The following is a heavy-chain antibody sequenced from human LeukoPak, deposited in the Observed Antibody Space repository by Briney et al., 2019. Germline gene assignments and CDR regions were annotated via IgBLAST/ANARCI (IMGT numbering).Heavy chain of an antibody. CDR2: INSDGSST. D-gene: IGHD1-26*01. J-gene: IGHJ4*02. CDR3: ARVFWELPSRGPDY. Sequence: PGGSLRLSCAASGFTFSSYWMHWARQAPGKGLVWVSRINSDGSSTSYADSVKGRFTISRDNAKNSLYLQMNSLRAEDTAVYYCARVFWELPSRGPDYWGQGTLVTVSS. V-gene: IGHV3-74*01. CDR1: GFTFSSYW.